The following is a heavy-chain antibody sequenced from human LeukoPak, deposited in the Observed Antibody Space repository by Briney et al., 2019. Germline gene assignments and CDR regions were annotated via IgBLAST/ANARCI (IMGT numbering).Heavy chain of an antibody. CDR3: ARDRHYYGSGRLYYMDV. V-gene: IGHV1-2*02. CDR2: INPNSGGT. Sequence: GASVKVSCKASGYTFTGYYMHWVRQAPGQGLEWMGWINPNSGGTKYAQKFKGRVTMTRDTSISTAYMELSRLRSDDTAVYYCARDRHYYGSGRLYYMDVWGKGTTVTVSS. D-gene: IGHD3-10*01. CDR1: GYTFTGYY. J-gene: IGHJ6*03.